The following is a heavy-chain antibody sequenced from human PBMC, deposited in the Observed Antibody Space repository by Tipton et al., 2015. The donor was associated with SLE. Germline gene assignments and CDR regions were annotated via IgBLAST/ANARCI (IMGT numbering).Heavy chain of an antibody. D-gene: IGHD1-26*01. Sequence: QSGAEVKKPGSSVKVSCKASGGTFSTYTINWVRQAPGQGLEWMGGIIPIFGTTNYAQRFQGRVTITTDESTSTAYMELSSLRSDDPAVYYCAGQEVGSAALDYWDPGTRVTASS. CDR3: AGQEVGSAALDY. V-gene: IGHV1-69*05. CDR2: IIPIFGTT. CDR1: GGTFSTYT. J-gene: IGHJ4*02.